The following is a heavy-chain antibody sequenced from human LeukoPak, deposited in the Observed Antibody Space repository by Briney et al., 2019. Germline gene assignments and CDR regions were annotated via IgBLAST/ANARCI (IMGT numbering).Heavy chain of an antibody. V-gene: IGHV1-69*04. Sequence: SVKVSCKASGGTFSSYAISWVRQAPGQGLEWMGRIIPILGIANYAQKFQGRVTITADKSTSTAYMELSSLRSEDTAVYYCARVYSSGHNGDYFDYWGQGTLVTVSS. J-gene: IGHJ4*02. CDR2: IIPILGIA. CDR3: ARVYSSGHNGDYFDY. D-gene: IGHD6-19*01. CDR1: GGTFSSYA.